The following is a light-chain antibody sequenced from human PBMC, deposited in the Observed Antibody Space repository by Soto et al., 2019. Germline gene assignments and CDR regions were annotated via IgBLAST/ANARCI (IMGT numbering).Light chain of an antibody. J-gene: IGKJ4*01. CDR3: QQYCNSIT. Sequence: EIVLTQTPGIVSLSPGERATLSCRASQSVRSSYLAWYQQKFGQAPRLLIYGTYIRAAGIPDRFSGSGSGTDFTLTISRLEPEDFALYYCQQYCNSITLGGGTKVEIK. CDR1: QSVRSSY. V-gene: IGKV3-20*01. CDR2: GTY.